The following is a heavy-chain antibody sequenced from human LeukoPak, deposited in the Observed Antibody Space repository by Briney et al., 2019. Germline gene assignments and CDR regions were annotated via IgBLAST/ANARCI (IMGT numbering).Heavy chain of an antibody. J-gene: IGHJ6*03. Sequence: PGGSLRLSCAASGFTFSSYAMHWVRQAPGQGLEWVAVISYDGRNKYYADSVKGRFTISRHNAKTSLYLQMNSLTAHDTAAYQCARSAAGGSYYSSTAVWGKGTTVT. CDR3: ARSAAGGSYYSSTAV. V-gene: IGHV3-30*04. CDR2: ISYDGRNK. D-gene: IGHD6-25*01. CDR1: GFTFSSYA.